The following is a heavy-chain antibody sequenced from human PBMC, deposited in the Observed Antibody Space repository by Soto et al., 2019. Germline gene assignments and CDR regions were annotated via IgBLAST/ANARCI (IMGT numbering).Heavy chain of an antibody. D-gene: IGHD3-3*02. CDR1: GGSFSGYY. V-gene: IGHV4-34*01. CDR3: ARASIFGVVITHFGY. J-gene: IGHJ4*02. CDR2: INHSGST. Sequence: QVQLQQWGAGLLKPSETLSLTCAVYGGSFSGYYWSWIRQPPGKGLEWIGEINHSGSTNYNPSLKSRVTISVDTSKNQFSLKLSSVTAADTAVYYCARASIFGVVITHFGYWGQGTLVTVSS.